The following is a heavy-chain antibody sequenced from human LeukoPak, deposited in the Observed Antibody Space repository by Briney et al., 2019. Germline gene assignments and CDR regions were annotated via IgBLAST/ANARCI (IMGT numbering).Heavy chain of an antibody. D-gene: IGHD1-26*01. J-gene: IGHJ4*02. Sequence: SETLSLTCTVSGGSISSGSYYWSWIRQPARKGLEWIGRIYTSGSTNYNPSLKSRVTISVDTSKNQFSLKLSSVTAADTAVYYCAREEGADGRAFDYWGQGTLVTVSS. CDR1: GGSISSGSYY. V-gene: IGHV4-61*02. CDR2: IYTSGST. CDR3: AREEGADGRAFDY.